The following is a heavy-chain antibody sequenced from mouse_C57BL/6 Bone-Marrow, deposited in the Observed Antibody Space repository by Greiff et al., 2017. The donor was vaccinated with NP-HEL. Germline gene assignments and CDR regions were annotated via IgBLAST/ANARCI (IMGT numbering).Heavy chain of an antibody. CDR3: TRYPDLLGFAY. V-gene: IGHV1-15*01. J-gene: IGHJ3*01. D-gene: IGHD1-1*01. Sequence: VKLQESGAELVRPGASVTLSCKASGYTFTDYEMHWVKQTPVHGLEWIGAIDPETGGTAYNQKFKGKAILTADKSSSTAYMELRSLTSEDSAVYYCTRYPDLLGFAYWGQGTLVTVSA. CDR2: IDPETGGT. CDR1: GYTFTDYE.